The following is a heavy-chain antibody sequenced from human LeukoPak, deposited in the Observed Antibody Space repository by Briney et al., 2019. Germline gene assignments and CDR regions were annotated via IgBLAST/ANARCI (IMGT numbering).Heavy chain of an antibody. Sequence: SETLSLTCAVYGGSFSGYYWSWIRQPPGKGLEWIGEINHSGSTNYNPSLKSRVTISVDTSKNQFSLKLSSVTAADTAVYYCARVDIYCSSTSCYFRNAFDIWGQGTMVTVSS. CDR3: ARVDIYCSSTSCYFRNAFDI. J-gene: IGHJ3*02. CDR1: GGSFSGYY. V-gene: IGHV4-34*01. D-gene: IGHD2-2*01. CDR2: INHSGST.